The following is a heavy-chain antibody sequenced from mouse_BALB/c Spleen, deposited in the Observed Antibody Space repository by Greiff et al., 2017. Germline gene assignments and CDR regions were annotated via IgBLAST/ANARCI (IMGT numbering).Heavy chain of an antibody. Sequence: QVQLKESGPGLVAPSQSLSITCTVSGFSLTSYGVHWVRQPPGKGLEWLGVIWAGGSTNYNSALMSRLSISKDNSKSQVFLKMNSLQTDDTAMYYCARDDGYYPPWFAYWGQGTLVTVSA. CDR2: IWAGGST. D-gene: IGHD2-3*01. CDR3: ARDDGYYPPWFAY. V-gene: IGHV2-9*02. J-gene: IGHJ3*01. CDR1: GFSLTSYG.